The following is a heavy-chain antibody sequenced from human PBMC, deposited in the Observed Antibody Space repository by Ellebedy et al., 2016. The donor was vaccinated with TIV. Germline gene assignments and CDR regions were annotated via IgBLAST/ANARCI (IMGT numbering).Heavy chain of an antibody. CDR2: INAGNGNT. Sequence: ASVKVSCXASGYTFTSYAMHWVRQAPGQRLEWMGWINAGNGNTKYSQKFQGRVTITRDTSASTAYMELSSLRSEDTAVYYCARGYSYGYYFDFWGQGTLVSVSS. V-gene: IGHV1-3*01. CDR3: ARGYSYGYYFDF. CDR1: GYTFTSYA. D-gene: IGHD5-18*01. J-gene: IGHJ4*02.